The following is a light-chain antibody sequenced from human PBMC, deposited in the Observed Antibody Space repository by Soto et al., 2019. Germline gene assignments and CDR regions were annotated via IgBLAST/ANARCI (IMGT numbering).Light chain of an antibody. CDR2: EGS. CDR3: CSFADTGTYI. V-gene: IGLV2-23*01. Sequence: QSALTQPASVSGSPGQSITISRSGSISDVGSSGPVSWYQHHPGQVPKLIIYEGSRRPSGVSSRFSGSKTGNTASLTITGLQPEDQANYSRCSFADTGTYIFGSGTKVTVL. CDR1: ISDVGSSGP. J-gene: IGLJ1*01.